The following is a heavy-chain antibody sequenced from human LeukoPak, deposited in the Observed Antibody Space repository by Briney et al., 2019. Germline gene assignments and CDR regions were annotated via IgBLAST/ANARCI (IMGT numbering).Heavy chain of an antibody. D-gene: IGHD4-23*01. Sequence: PGTSLRLSCAASGFTFSDYGMHWVRLAPGKGLECVAVVSHDESKKNYGESVKGRFTISRDNSANSVYLQMDSLTIEDTAVYFCARDWGRGNSYYFDYWGQGTLVTVS. CDR3: ARDWGRGNSYYFDY. CDR1: GFTFSDYG. CDR2: VSHDESKK. J-gene: IGHJ4*02. V-gene: IGHV3-30*03.